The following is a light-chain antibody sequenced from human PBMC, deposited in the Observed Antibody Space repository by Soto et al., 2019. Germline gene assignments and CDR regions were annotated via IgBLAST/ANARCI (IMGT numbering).Light chain of an antibody. CDR3: QQRRSWPPT. J-gene: IGKJ4*01. CDR2: EAS. CDR1: QSVHRY. V-gene: IGKV3-11*01. Sequence: IVFTKSPTTLSLSPGDRATLFCKASQSVHRYLAWYQQKPGQAPRLLMYEASNRATGIPATFSANGSETDFTLTITNLEPEDFAVYYCQQRRSWPPTFGGGTKVDIK.